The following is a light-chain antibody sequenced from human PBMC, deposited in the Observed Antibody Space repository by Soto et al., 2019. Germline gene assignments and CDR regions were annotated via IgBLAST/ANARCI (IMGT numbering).Light chain of an antibody. Sequence: AIQMTQSPSSLSASVGDRVTITCRASQGIRNDLFWYQQKPGKAPKLLIYAASSLQTGVPSRFSGSGSGTDFTLTISSLQPEDFATYYSLQDYNFPLTFGGGTKVEIK. CDR1: QGIRND. V-gene: IGKV1-6*01. J-gene: IGKJ4*01. CDR2: AAS. CDR3: LQDYNFPLT.